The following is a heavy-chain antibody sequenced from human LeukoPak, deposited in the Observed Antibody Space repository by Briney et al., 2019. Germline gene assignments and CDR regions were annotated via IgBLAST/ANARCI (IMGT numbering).Heavy chain of an antibody. D-gene: IGHD3-22*01. CDR1: GYTFTSYY. V-gene: IGHV1-46*01. CDR2: INPSGGST. J-gene: IGHJ4*02. Sequence: ASVNVSCKASGYTFTSYYMHWVRQAPGQGLEWMGIINPSGGSTSYAQKFQGRVTMTRDTSTSTVYMELSSLRSEDTAVYYCARDPSAPTYLYYYDGSLNYFDYWGQGTLVTVSS. CDR3: ARDPSAPTYLYYYDGSLNYFDY.